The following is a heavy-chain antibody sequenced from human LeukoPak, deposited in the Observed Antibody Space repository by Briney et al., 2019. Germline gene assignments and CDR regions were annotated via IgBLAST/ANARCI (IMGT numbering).Heavy chain of an antibody. CDR1: GFTFSSYG. J-gene: IGHJ1*01. CDR3: AKEAGGIAARPRAEYFQH. CDR2: IRYDGSNK. Sequence: PGGSLRLSCAASGFTFSSYGMHWVRQATGKGLEWVAFIRYDGSNKYYADSVKGRFTISRDNSKNTLYLQMNSLRAEDTAVYYCAKEAGGIAARPRAEYFQHWGQGTLVTVSS. V-gene: IGHV3-30*02. D-gene: IGHD6-6*01.